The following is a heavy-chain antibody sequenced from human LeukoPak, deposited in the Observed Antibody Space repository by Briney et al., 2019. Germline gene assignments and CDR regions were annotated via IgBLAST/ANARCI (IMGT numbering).Heavy chain of an antibody. CDR1: GFTFSSYG. V-gene: IGHV3-30*18. CDR2: ISYDGGNK. J-gene: IGHJ6*03. CDR3: AKVGAAAPGYYYMDV. Sequence: GGSLRLSCAAFGFTFSSYGMHWVRQAPGKGLEWVAVISYDGGNKYYGDSVKGRFTISRDNSKNTLYLQMNSLRAEDTAVYYCAKVGAAAPGYYYMDVWGKGTTVTVSS. D-gene: IGHD6-13*01.